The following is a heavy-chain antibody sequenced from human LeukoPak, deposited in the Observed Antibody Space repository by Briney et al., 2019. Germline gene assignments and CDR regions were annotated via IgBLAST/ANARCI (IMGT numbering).Heavy chain of an antibody. CDR2: ISSSSSYT. D-gene: IGHD1-7*01. J-gene: IGHJ5*02. CDR3: ARYNWNYFYWFDP. CDR1: GFIFSSYV. V-gene: IGHV3-21*05. Sequence: GGSLRLSCAASGFIFSSYVMNWIRQAPGKGLEWVSYISSSSSYTNYADSVKGRFTISRDNAKKSLFLQMNSLRAEDTAVYYCARYNWNYFYWFDPWGQGTLVTVSS.